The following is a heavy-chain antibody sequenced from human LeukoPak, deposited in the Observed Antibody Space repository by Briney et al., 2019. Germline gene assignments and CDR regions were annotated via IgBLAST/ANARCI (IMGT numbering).Heavy chain of an antibody. Sequence: SETLSLTRTVSGGSISSYYWSWIRQPPGKGLEWIGYIYYSGSTNYNPSLKSRVTISVDTSKNQFSLKLSSVTAADTAVYYCARHGVYDNFDYWGQGTLVTVSS. V-gene: IGHV4-59*08. D-gene: IGHD3-3*01. CDR3: ARHGVYDNFDY. CDR2: IYYSGST. CDR1: GGSISSYY. J-gene: IGHJ4*02.